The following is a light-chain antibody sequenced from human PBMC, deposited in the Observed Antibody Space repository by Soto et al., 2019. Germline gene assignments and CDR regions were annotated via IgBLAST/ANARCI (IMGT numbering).Light chain of an antibody. V-gene: IGLV1-40*01. CDR3: QSYDKSLSGSV. J-gene: IGLJ3*02. Sequence: QLALTQPPTVSGAPGQTVTISCTGSSSNLGARYDVHWYQQVPGKAPKLLIFGSSDRASGVPDRFSGSKSGTSASLAITGLQADDEATYFCQSYDKSLSGSVFGGGTKLTVL. CDR2: GSS. CDR1: SSNLGARYD.